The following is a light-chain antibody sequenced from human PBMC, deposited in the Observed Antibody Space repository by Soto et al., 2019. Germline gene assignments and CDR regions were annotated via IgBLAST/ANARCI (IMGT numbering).Light chain of an antibody. J-gene: IGKJ4*01. CDR2: GAS. CDR1: QGVSSNY. Sequence: DIELTQSPSSLSASVGERATLSCRASQGVSSNYLAWYQQKPGQVPRLLIYGASSLASGIPYRFSGSGSGTDFTLTISRLQPEDFATYYCQQASSLPLTFGGGTKVDIK. V-gene: IGKV3-20*01. CDR3: QQASSLPLT.